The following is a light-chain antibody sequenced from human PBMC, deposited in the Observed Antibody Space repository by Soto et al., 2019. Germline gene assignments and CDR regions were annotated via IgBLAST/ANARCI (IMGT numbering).Light chain of an antibody. CDR2: AAS. V-gene: IGKV1-39*01. CDR3: QQSYSTPLT. J-gene: IGKJ2*01. CDR1: QSISSY. Sequence: DIQMTQSPSSLSASVGDRVTITCRASQSISSYLNWYQQKPGKAPKLLIYAASSLQSGVPSRFSGSGSGTDFTRPISSLQPEDFATYYCQQSYSTPLTFGQRTKRESK.